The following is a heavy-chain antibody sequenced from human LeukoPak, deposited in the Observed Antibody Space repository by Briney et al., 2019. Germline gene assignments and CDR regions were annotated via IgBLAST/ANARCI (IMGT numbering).Heavy chain of an antibody. CDR2: ISSSGST. CDR3: ARGTAARRGYFDL. Sequence: SETLSLTCTVSGDSISSGDYYWSWIRQPAGKGLEWIGRISSSGSTNYNPSLKSRVTISVDTSKNQFSLKLSSVTAADTAVYYCARGTAARRGYFDLWGRGTLVTVSS. J-gene: IGHJ2*01. D-gene: IGHD6-6*01. V-gene: IGHV4-61*02. CDR1: GDSISSGDYY.